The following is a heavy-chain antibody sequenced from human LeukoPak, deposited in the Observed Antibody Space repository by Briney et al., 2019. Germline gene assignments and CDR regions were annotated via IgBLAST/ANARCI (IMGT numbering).Heavy chain of an antibody. CDR2: INHSGST. CDR3: GSTDPYYYYYYGMDV. Sequence: PETLSLTCAVYGGSFSGYYWSWIRQPPAKGLEWIGEINHSGSTNYNPSLKSRVTISVDTSKNQFSLKLSSVTAADTAVYYCGSTDPYYYYYYGMDVWGQGTTVTVSS. CDR1: GGSFSGYY. D-gene: IGHD4-17*01. V-gene: IGHV4-34*01. J-gene: IGHJ6*02.